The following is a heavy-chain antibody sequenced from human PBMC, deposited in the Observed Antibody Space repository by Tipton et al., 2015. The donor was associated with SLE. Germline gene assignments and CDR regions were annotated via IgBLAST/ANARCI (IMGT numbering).Heavy chain of an antibody. CDR3: ARDSRGIDAFDI. V-gene: IGHV4-59*12. D-gene: IGHD3-16*01. CDR2: IYYSGST. Sequence: GLGKPSETLSLTCAVYGGSFSSYYWSWIRQPPGKGLEWIGYIYYSGSTNYNPSLKSRVTISVDTSKNQFSLRLSSVTAADTAVYYCARDSRGIDAFDIWGQGTMVTVSS. J-gene: IGHJ3*02. CDR1: GGSFSSYY.